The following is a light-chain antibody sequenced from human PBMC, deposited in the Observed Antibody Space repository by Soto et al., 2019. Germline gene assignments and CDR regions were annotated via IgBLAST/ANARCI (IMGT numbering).Light chain of an antibody. CDR2: DNN. V-gene: IGLV1-51*01. J-gene: IGLJ2*01. Sequence: QSVLTQPPSVSAAPGQKVTISCSGSGFNIGNNYVSWYQQFPGAAPKFLIYDNNKRPSGIPDRFSGAKSGASATLGITGLQTGDEADYYCATWDSSQSAVVFGGGTKVTVL. CDR1: GFNIGNNY. CDR3: ATWDSSQSAVV.